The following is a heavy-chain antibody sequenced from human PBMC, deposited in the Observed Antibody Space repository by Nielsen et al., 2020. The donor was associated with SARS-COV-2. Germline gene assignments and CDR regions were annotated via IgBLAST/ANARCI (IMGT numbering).Heavy chain of an antibody. D-gene: IGHD6-13*01. CDR1: GFTFDDYA. Sequence: SLKISCAASGFTFDDYAVHWVRQAPGKGLEWVSGISWNSGSIGYADSVKGRFTISRDNAKNSLYLQMNSLRAEDTALYYCAKSPSHRSSSWSLAEYFQHWGQGTLVTVSS. J-gene: IGHJ1*01. CDR3: AKSPSHRSSSWSLAEYFQH. V-gene: IGHV3-9*01. CDR2: ISWNSGSI.